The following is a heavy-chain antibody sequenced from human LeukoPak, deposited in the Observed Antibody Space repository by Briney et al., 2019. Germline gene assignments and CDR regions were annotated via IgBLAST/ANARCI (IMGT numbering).Heavy chain of an antibody. J-gene: IGHJ4*02. CDR3: AKVRYNSGWIFDF. CDR2: ITGSGGGT. V-gene: IGHV3-23*01. CDR1: GFTFSTYA. D-gene: IGHD6-19*01. Sequence: GGSLRLSCATSGFTFSTYAMSWVRQAPGKGLEWVSGITGSGGGTYYADSVKGRFTISRDSSKNTLYLQMNSLRVEDTAIYYCAKVRYNSGWIFDFWGQGTLVTVSS.